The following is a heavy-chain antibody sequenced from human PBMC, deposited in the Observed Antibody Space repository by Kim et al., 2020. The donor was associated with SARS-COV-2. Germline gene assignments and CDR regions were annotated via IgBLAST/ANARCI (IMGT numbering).Heavy chain of an antibody. J-gene: IGHJ6*02. V-gene: IGHV3-15*01. Sequence: GGSLRLSCAASGFTFSNAWMSWFRQAPGKGLEWFGRIKSKTVGGTTDYAAPVKGRFTISRDDSKNTLYLQMNSLKTEDTAVYYCTTDKVLYYLYGMDVWGQGTTANVTS. CDR1: GFTFSNAW. D-gene: IGHD3-9*01. CDR3: TTDKVLYYLYGMDV. CDR2: IKSKTVGGTT.